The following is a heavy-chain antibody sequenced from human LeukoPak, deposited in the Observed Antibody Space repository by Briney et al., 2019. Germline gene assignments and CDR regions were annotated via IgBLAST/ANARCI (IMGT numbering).Heavy chain of an antibody. J-gene: IGHJ4*02. CDR3: ASEGVVVPAAMSPLGY. CDR1: GGTFSSYA. Sequence: SVKVSCKASGGTFSSYAISWVRQAPGQGLERMGGIIPIFGTANYAQKFQGRVTITADESTSTAYMELSSLRSEDTAVYYCASEGVVVPAAMSPLGYWGQGTLVTVSS. V-gene: IGHV1-69*13. D-gene: IGHD2-2*01. CDR2: IIPIFGTA.